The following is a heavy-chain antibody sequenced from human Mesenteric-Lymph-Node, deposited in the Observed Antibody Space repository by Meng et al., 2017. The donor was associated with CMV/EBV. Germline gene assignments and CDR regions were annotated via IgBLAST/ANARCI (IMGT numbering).Heavy chain of an antibody. V-gene: IGHV3-21*04. CDR2: ISSSSTSI. J-gene: IGHJ1*01. CDR1: GFTFSSYS. Sequence: GESLKISCAASGFTFSSYSMNWVRQAPGKGLEWVSSISSSSTSIYYADSVKGRFTISRDNAKNSLYLQMNSLRAEDTAIYYCAREFSAAFHHWGQGALVTVSS. CDR3: AREFSAAFHH. D-gene: IGHD6-13*01.